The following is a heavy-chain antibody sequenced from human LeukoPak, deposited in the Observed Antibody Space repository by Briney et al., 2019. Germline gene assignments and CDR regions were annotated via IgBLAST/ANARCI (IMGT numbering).Heavy chain of an antibody. Sequence: GGSLRLSCAASGFTVSSNYMSWVRQAPGKGLEGVSVIYSGGSTYYADSVKGRFTISRDNSKNTLYLQMNSLRAEDTAVYYCAKSLEMATITPFDYWGQGTLVTVSS. CDR3: AKSLEMATITPFDY. J-gene: IGHJ4*02. D-gene: IGHD5-24*01. V-gene: IGHV3-66*01. CDR2: IYSGGST. CDR1: GFTVSSNY.